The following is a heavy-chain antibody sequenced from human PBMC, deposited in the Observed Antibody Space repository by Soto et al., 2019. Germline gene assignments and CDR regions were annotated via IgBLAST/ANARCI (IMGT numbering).Heavy chain of an antibody. D-gene: IGHD6-19*01. Sequence: PGGSLRLSCTASGFIFSAYAMLWVRQAPGKGLEWVAAMSYDGTNKYYADSLKGRFTISRDNSKNTLFLQMSSLTADDSAVYYCVRDPSPYTSGWYGIDFWGLGTLVTVSS. CDR2: MSYDGTNK. CDR3: VRDPSPYTSGWYGIDF. J-gene: IGHJ4*01. V-gene: IGHV3-30-3*01. CDR1: GFIFSAYA.